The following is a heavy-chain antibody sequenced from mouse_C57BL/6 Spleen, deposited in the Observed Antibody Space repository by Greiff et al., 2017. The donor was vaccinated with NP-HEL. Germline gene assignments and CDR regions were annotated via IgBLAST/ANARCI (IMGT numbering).Heavy chain of an antibody. J-gene: IGHJ3*01. V-gene: IGHV1-76*01. CDR1: GYTFTDYY. Sequence: QVQLQQSGAELVRPGASVKLSCKASGYTFTDYYINWVKQRPGQGLEWIARIYPGSGNTYYNEKFKGKATLTAEKSSSTAYMQLSSLTSEDSAVYCCARDGYDGPFAYWGQGTLVTVSA. CDR2: IYPGSGNT. D-gene: IGHD2-2*01. CDR3: ARDGYDGPFAY.